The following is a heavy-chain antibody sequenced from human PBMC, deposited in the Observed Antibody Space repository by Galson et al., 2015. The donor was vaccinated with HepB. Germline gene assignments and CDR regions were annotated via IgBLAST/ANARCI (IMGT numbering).Heavy chain of an antibody. Sequence: SLRLSCAASGFTFDTYAMTWVRQAPGKGLEWVSGISASGGTTYYTDSVKGRFIISRDNSKNTLYLQMNSLRVEDTALYYCARDGARSVFSAYVWGSFRGPHCDYWRQGTLASGSS. CDR1: GFTFDTYA. CDR3: ARDGARSVFSAYVWGSFRGPHCDY. CDR2: ISASGGTT. V-gene: IGHV3-23*01. D-gene: IGHD3-16*02. J-gene: IGHJ4*02.